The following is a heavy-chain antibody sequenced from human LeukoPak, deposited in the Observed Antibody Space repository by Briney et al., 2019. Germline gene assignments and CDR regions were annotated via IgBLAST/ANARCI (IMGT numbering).Heavy chain of an antibody. CDR3: VKVRVDSGSDPYYFHY. Sequence: GGSLRLSCAASGFTFSNSAMTWVRQAPGKRLEWVSAISGSGVKTYYADSAKGRFTISRDNSKNTLYLQMNSLRVEDTAVYYCVKVRVDSGSDPYYFHYWGQGTLVTVSS. J-gene: IGHJ4*02. CDR1: GFTFSNSA. CDR2: ISGSGVKT. V-gene: IGHV3-23*01. D-gene: IGHD5-12*01.